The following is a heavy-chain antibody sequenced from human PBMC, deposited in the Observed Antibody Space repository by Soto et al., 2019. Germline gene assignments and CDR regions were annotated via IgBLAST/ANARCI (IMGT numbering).Heavy chain of an antibody. V-gene: IGHV4-59*12. J-gene: IGHJ4*02. Sequence: SETLSLTCTVSGGSISRYYWSWIRQPPGKGLEWIGYIYYDGTTSYSPSLKSRVTISVDTSKNQFSLKLSSVTAADTAVYYCARVGSHYYDPLTDYWGQGTLVTVSS. D-gene: IGHD3-22*01. CDR3: ARVGSHYYDPLTDY. CDR1: GGSISRYY. CDR2: IYYDGTT.